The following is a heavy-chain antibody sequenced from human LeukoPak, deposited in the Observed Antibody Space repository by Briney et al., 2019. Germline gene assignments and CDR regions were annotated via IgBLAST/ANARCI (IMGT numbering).Heavy chain of an antibody. CDR1: GYSISSGYY. Sequence: SETLSLTCTVSGYSISSGYYWGWIRQPPGKGLEWIGSIYHSGSTYYNPSLKSRVTISVDTSKNQFSLKLSSVTAADTAVYYCARTRNDSSGYYYVLDAFDIWGQGTMVTVSS. V-gene: IGHV4-38-2*02. D-gene: IGHD3-22*01. CDR3: ARTRNDSSGYYYVLDAFDI. J-gene: IGHJ3*02. CDR2: IYHSGST.